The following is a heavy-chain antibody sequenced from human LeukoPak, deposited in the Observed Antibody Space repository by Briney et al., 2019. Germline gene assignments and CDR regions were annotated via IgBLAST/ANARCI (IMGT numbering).Heavy chain of an antibody. V-gene: IGHV3-48*01. CDR2: ISSSSSTI. CDR3: ASTSSGYYFDAFDI. J-gene: IGHJ3*02. CDR1: GFTFSSYS. Sequence: GGSLRLSCAASGFTFSSYSMNWVRQAPGKGLEWVSYISSSSSTIYYADSVKGRFTISRDNAKNSLYLQMNSLRAEDTAVYYCASTSSGYYFDAFDIWGQGTMVTVSS. D-gene: IGHD3-22*01.